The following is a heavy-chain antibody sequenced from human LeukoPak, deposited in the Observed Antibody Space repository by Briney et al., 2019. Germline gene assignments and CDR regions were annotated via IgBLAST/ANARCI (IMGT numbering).Heavy chain of an antibody. CDR3: AKAGIAAAGGFDY. D-gene: IGHD6-13*01. Sequence: GRSLRLSCAASGFTFDDYAMHWVRQAPGKGLEWVSGISWNSGSIGYADSVKGRFTISRDNAKNSLYLQMNSLRAEDTALYYCAKAGIAAAGGFDYWGQGTLVTVSS. CDR2: ISWNSGSI. CDR1: GFTFDDYA. V-gene: IGHV3-9*01. J-gene: IGHJ4*02.